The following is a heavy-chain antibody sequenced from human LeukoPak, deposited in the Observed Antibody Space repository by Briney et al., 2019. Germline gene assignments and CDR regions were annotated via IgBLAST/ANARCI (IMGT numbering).Heavy chain of an antibody. Sequence: GGSLRLSCAASGFTFNSYAMSWVRQAPEKGLEWVATISGSGGGTYYADSVKGRFTISRDDSKNTLYLQMNSLRAEDTAVYYCAKDLGRRRNNYFDYWGQGTLVTVSS. CDR1: GFTFNSYA. D-gene: IGHD1-26*01. CDR3: AKDLGRRRNNYFDY. CDR2: ISGSGGGT. J-gene: IGHJ4*02. V-gene: IGHV3-23*01.